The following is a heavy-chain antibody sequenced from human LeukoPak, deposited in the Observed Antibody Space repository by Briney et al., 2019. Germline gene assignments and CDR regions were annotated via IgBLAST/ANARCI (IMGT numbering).Heavy chain of an antibody. CDR1: GFTFSSYA. CDR2: ISYDGSNK. Sequence: GRSLRLSCAASGFTFSSYAMHWVRQAPGKGLEWVAVISYDGSNKYYADSVKGRFTISRDNSKNTLYLQMNSLRAEDTAVYYCVKDSRGSGSGGNFDNWGQGTLVTVSS. CDR3: VKDSRGSGSGGNFDN. D-gene: IGHD3-10*01. V-gene: IGHV3-30-3*01. J-gene: IGHJ4*02.